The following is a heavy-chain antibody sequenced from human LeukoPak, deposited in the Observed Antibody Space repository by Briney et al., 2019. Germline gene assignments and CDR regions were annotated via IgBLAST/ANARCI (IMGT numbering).Heavy chain of an antibody. D-gene: IGHD1-26*01. J-gene: IGHJ3*02. CDR3: ARDTGVGPTSDAFDI. CDR1: GFTFSSNY. V-gene: IGHV3-66*01. Sequence: PGGSLRLSCAASGFTFSSNYMSWVRQAPGKGLEWVSVIYIGGNTYYGVSLKVRFTISRDNSKNTLYLQMNSLRAEDTAVYYCARDTGVGPTSDAFDIWGQGTIVTVSS. CDR2: IYIGGNT.